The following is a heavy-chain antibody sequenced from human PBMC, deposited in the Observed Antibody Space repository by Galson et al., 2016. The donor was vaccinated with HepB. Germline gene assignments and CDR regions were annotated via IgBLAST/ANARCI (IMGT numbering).Heavy chain of an antibody. J-gene: IGHJ6*02. V-gene: IGHV1-58*01. CDR2: IVVGSGDT. D-gene: IGHD1-14*01. CDR1: GFTFSDSA. Sequence: SVKVSCKASGFTFSDSAVQWVRQARGQRLEWIGWIVVGSGDTDYAQKLEERVTITRDLSRSTAFMEVTSLRFEDTAVYYCAARNVKGGVWGQGTTVTVSS. CDR3: AARNVKGGV.